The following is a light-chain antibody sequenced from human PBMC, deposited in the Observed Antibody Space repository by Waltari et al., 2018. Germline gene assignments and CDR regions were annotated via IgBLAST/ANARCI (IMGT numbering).Light chain of an antibody. J-gene: IGKJ2*01. CDR2: AAS. CDR1: QSISTY. Sequence: DIQMTQSPSSLSASVGDRVTITCRASQSISTYLNWYQQRPGKAPKLLIYAASSLQSGVPSRFSGTGSVTDFTLTISSLQPEDFATYYCQKSYNSPYTFGQGTKLEIK. V-gene: IGKV1-39*01. CDR3: QKSYNSPYT.